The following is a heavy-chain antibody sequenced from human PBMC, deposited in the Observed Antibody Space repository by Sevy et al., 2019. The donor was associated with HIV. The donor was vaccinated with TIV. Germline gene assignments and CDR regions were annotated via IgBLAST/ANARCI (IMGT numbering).Heavy chain of an antibody. D-gene: IGHD3-22*01. CDR3: AKDIRDYYDSSGYPDY. J-gene: IGHJ4*02. V-gene: IGHV3-9*01. CDR1: GFTFDDYA. Sequence: GGSLRLSCAASGFTFDDYAMHWVRQAPGKGLEWVSGIRWNSGSIGYADSVKGRFTISRDNAKNSLYLQMNSLRAEDTALYYCAKDIRDYYDSSGYPDYWGQGTLVTVSS. CDR2: IRWNSGSI.